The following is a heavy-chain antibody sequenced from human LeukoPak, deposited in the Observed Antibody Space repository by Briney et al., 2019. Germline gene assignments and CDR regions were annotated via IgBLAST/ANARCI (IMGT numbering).Heavy chain of an antibody. D-gene: IGHD5-24*01. Sequence: ASVKVSCKASGYTLTSYYMHWVRQAPGQGLEWMGIFNPSGGSTSYAQKFQGRVTMTRDTSTSTVYMELSSLRSEDTAVYYCAREREDAFDIWGQGTMVTVSS. V-gene: IGHV1-46*01. CDR3: AREREDAFDI. CDR2: FNPSGGST. J-gene: IGHJ3*02. CDR1: GYTLTSYY.